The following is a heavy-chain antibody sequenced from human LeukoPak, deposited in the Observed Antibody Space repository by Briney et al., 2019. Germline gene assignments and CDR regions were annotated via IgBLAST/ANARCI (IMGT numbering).Heavy chain of an antibody. CDR1: GGSFSGYY. D-gene: IGHD3-3*01. Sequence: PSETLSLTCAVYGGSFSGYYWSWIRQPPGKGLEWIGEINHSGSTNYNPSLKSRVTISVDTSKNQFSLKLSSVTAADTAVYYCARRVKGSYGMDVWGQGTTVTVSS. V-gene: IGHV4-34*01. J-gene: IGHJ6*02. CDR3: ARRVKGSYGMDV. CDR2: INHSGST.